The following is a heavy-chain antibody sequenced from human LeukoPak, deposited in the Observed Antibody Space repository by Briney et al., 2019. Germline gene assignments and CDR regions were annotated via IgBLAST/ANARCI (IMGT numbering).Heavy chain of an antibody. D-gene: IGHD3-22*01. CDR2: ISYDGSNK. CDR3: AREGPYDSSGYYYNDAFDI. V-gene: IGHV3-30-3*01. Sequence: GRSLRLSCAASGFTFSSYAMHCVRQAPGKGLEWVAVISYDGSNKYYADSVKGRFTISRNNSKNTLYLQMNSLRAEDTAVYYCAREGPYDSSGYYYNDAFDIWGQGTMVTVSS. CDR1: GFTFSSYA. J-gene: IGHJ3*02.